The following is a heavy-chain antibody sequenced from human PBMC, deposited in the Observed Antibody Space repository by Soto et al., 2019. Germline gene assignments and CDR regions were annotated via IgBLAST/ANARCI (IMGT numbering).Heavy chain of an antibody. V-gene: IGHV3-43D*04. CDR1: GFTFSDYA. CDR2: ISWDGSRS. D-gene: IGHD2-2*02. Sequence: GGSLILSCAASGFTFSDYAMHWVRQAPGKGLEWASLISWDGSRSYYADSVKGRFIISRDNSKESLSLLMTSLGTEDSGLYYCAKDVCSGDTTACYKRLDSWGQGTQVTVYS. CDR3: AKDVCSGDTTACYKRLDS. J-gene: IGHJ4*02.